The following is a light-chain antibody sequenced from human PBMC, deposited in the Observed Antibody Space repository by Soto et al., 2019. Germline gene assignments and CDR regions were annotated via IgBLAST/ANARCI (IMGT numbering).Light chain of an antibody. V-gene: IGKV3-20*01. J-gene: IGKJ4*01. CDR2: GAS. CDR1: QSVSSSY. Sequence: EIVLTQSPGTLSLSPGERATLSCRASQSVSSSYLAWYQQRPGRAPRLLIYGASSRATGIPHRFSGSGSGTDFTLTISRLEPEDFAVYYCQQYGSSPLTFGGGTKVEI. CDR3: QQYGSSPLT.